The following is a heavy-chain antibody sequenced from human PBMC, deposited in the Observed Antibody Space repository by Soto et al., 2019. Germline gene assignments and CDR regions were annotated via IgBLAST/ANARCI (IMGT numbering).Heavy chain of an antibody. Sequence: PGGSLRLSCAASRFTFSSYAMSWVRQAPGKGLEWVSTISGSGGSPYYADSVKGRFITSRDNSKNTLYLQMNSLRAEDTAVYYCAKVGHSSSLDPWGQGTLGTVSS. D-gene: IGHD6-6*01. CDR3: AKVGHSSSLDP. CDR1: RFTFSSYA. V-gene: IGHV3-23*01. CDR2: ISGSGGSP. J-gene: IGHJ5*02.